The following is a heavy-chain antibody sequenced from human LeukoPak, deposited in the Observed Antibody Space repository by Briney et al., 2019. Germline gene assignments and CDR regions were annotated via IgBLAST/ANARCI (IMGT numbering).Heavy chain of an antibody. CDR2: IYPSGSS. CDR1: GGSISTYY. Sequence: SETLSLTCTVSGGSISTYYWSWIRQPAGKGLEWIGRIYPSGSSNYNPSLKSRVTMSVDTSKNQFSLKLNSVTAADTAVYFCARGRYCTSTSCSGGDGVDIWGQGTMVTVSS. D-gene: IGHD2-2*01. J-gene: IGHJ3*02. V-gene: IGHV4-4*07. CDR3: ARGRYCTSTSCSGGDGVDI.